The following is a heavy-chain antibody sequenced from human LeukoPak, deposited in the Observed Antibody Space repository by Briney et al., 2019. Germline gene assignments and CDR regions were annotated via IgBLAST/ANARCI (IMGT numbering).Heavy chain of an antibody. J-gene: IGHJ4*02. D-gene: IGHD3-3*01. CDR2: INPNSGGT. CDR1: GYTFTGYY. Sequence: ASVKVSCKXSGYTFTGYYMHWVRQAPGQGLEWMGWINPNSGGTNYAQKFQGRVTMTRDTSISTAYMELSRLRSDDTAVYYCARGMDLAFGVVTNYGGYDYWGQGTLVTVSS. CDR3: ARGMDLAFGVVTNYGGYDY. V-gene: IGHV1-2*02.